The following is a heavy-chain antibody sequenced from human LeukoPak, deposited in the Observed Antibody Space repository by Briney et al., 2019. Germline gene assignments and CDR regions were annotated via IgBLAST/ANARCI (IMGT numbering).Heavy chain of an antibody. V-gene: IGHV1-69*06. CDR1: GGTFSSYA. D-gene: IGHD3-10*01. CDR2: IIPIFGTA. CDR3: ARVDYYGSGSYYAFDI. J-gene: IGHJ3*02. Sequence: ASVKVSCKASGGTFSSYAISWVRQAPGQGLEWMGGIIPIFGTANYAQKFQGRVTITADKSTSTAYMELSSLRSEDTAVYYCARVDYYGSGSYYAFDIWGQGTMVTVSS.